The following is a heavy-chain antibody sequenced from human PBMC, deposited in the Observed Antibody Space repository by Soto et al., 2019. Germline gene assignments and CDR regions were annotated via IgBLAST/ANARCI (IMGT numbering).Heavy chain of an antibody. CDR3: ARDGSDDAFED. CDR1: GGTFSTYT. Sequence: QVQLVQSGAEVKKPGSSVKVSCKASGGTFSTYTMSWVRQAPGQGLEWMGRIIPDLGIANYAQKFQGRVTSTADRSTNTAYMELSSLRSEDTAVYYCARDGSDDAFEDWVQGTLVTVSS. V-gene: IGHV1-69*08. CDR2: IIPDLGIA. D-gene: IGHD1-26*01. J-gene: IGHJ4*02.